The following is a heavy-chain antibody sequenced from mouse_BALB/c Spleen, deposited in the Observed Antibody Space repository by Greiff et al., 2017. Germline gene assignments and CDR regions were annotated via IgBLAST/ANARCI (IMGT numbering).Heavy chain of an antibody. D-gene: IGHD2-4*01. V-gene: IGHV2-2*02. CDR3: ARKRITTGGYYFDY. J-gene: IGHJ2*01. Sequence: QVQLKESGPGLVQPSQSLSITCTVSGFSLTSYGVHWVRQSPGKGLEWLGVIWSGGSTDYNAAFISRLSISKDNSKSQVFFKMNSLQANDTAIYYCARKRITTGGYYFDYWGQGTTLTVSS. CDR2: IWSGGST. CDR1: GFSLTSYG.